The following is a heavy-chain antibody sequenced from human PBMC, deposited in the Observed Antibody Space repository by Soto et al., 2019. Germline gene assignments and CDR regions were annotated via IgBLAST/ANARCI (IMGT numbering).Heavy chain of an antibody. J-gene: IGHJ4*01. D-gene: IGHD6-6*01. CDR2: INPSGGST. CDR1: PYTVTSFH. Sequence: PSLHVSCKASPYTVTSFHMHWVRQAPGQGLEWMGIINPSGGSTSYAQKFQGRVTMTRDTSTSTVYMELSSLRSEDTAVYYCARDLLVGSSSSGFFYWG. V-gene: IGHV1-46*01. CDR3: ARDLLVGSSSSGFFY.